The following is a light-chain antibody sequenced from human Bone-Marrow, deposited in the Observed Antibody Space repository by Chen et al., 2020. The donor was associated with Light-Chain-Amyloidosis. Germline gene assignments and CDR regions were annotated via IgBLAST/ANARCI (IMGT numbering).Light chain of an antibody. CDR2: RDT. V-gene: IGLV3-25*03. CDR3: QSADSSGTYEVI. CDR1: DLPTKY. J-gene: IGLJ2*01. Sequence: SYELKQPPSVSVAPGKTARITCSGDDLPTKYAYWYQQKPGQAPVLVIHRDTERPSGISERFSGSSSGTTATLTISGVQAEDEADYHCQSADSSGTYEVIFGGGTKLTVL.